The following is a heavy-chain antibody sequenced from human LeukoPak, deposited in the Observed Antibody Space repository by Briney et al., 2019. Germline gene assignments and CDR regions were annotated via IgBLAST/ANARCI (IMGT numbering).Heavy chain of an antibody. J-gene: IGHJ4*02. CDR1: GFTFNSYA. CDR3: AKTTTGYSSGRYPGWPADY. D-gene: IGHD6-19*01. CDR2: IFGSGGSA. Sequence: GGSLRLFCAAYGFTFNSYAMYWVRQAPGKGLEWVSGIFGSGGSAHYADSVKGRFTISRDNSKNTVYLQMSSLRAEDTAVYYCAKTTTGYSSGRYPGWPADYWGQGSLVTVSS. V-gene: IGHV3-23*01.